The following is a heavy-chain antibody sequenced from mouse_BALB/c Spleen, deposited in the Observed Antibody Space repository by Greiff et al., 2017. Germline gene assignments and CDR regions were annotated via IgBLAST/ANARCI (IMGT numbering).Heavy chain of an antibody. CDR3: ARHPWWYDGYAMDY. Sequence: EVKLMESGGGLVQPGGSLKLSCAASGFTFSSYTMSWVRQTPEKRLEWVAYISNGGGSTYYPDTVKGRFTISRDNAKNTLYLQMSSLKSEDTAMYYCARHPWWYDGYAMDYWGQGTSVTVSS. J-gene: IGHJ4*01. CDR2: ISNGGGST. D-gene: IGHD1-1*02. CDR1: GFTFSSYT. V-gene: IGHV5-12-2*01.